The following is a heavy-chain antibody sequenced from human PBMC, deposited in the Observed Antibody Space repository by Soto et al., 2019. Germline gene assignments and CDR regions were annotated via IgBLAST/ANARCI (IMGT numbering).Heavy chain of an antibody. J-gene: IGHJ6*03. V-gene: IGHV3-9*01. CDR3: AKGPPYYDLLSYMDV. CDR1: GFTFDDYA. CDR2: ISWNSGSI. D-gene: IGHD3-3*01. Sequence: HPGGSLRLSCAASGFTFDDYAMHWVRQAPGKGLEWVSGISWNSGSIGYADSVKGRFTISRDNAKNSLYLQMNSLRAEDTALYYCAKGPPYYDLLSYMDVWGKGTTVTVSS.